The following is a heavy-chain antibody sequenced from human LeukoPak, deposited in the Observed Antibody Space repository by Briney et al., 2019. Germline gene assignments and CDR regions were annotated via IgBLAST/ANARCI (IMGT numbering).Heavy chain of an antibody. D-gene: IGHD6-13*01. J-gene: IGHJ4*02. V-gene: IGHV3-7*01. CDR1: GFTFSSYW. Sequence: GGSLRLSCTASGFTFSSYWMSWVRQAPGKGLEWVASIKQDGSDKFYVASVKGRFTISRDNAKNSLYLQTNSLRAEDTAVYYCARGGAAAARKRGVDYWGQGTLVTVSS. CDR3: ARGGAAAARKRGVDY. CDR2: IKQDGSDK.